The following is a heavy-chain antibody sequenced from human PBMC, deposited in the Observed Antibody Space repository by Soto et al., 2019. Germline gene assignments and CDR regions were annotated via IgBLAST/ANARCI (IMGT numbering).Heavy chain of an antibody. Sequence: GGSLRLSCASPWFSLSPYWMHWVRQAPGRGLEWVSRLSSDGFGAAYADSVKGRFFISRDIARNTLFLQMNSLRADDTAVYYCARDLGGPDYWGRGTSVTVSS. V-gene: IGHV3-74*03. CDR2: LSSDGFGA. J-gene: IGHJ4*02. CDR3: ARDLGGPDY. D-gene: IGHD3-16*01. CDR1: WFSLSPYW.